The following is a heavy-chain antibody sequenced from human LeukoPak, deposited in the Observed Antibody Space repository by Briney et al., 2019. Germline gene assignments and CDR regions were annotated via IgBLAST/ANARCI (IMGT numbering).Heavy chain of an antibody. D-gene: IGHD5-24*01. CDR3: ARHCRDVYNGSNDAFDI. V-gene: IGHV4-39*01. CDR2: ILYTGSM. J-gene: IGHJ3*02. CDR1: GGSISSSNYY. Sequence: SSETLSLTCTVSGGSISSSNYYWGWIRQPPGKGLEWIVNILYTGSMYNNPSLKSRVTMSVDTSNNQFSLKLSSVTAADTAVFYCARHCRDVYNGSNDAFDIWGQGTMVTVSS.